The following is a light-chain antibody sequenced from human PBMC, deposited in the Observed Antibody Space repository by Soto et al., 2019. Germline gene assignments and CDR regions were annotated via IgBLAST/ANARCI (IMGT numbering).Light chain of an antibody. J-gene: IGKJ4*01. CDR2: GAS. CDR1: QSLTSSF. Sequence: DILLTQSPGTLSLSPGDRATLSCRASQSLTSSFLAWYQQKPGQTPRLLIYGASIRATDIPDRFSGSGSGTDFTLTISRLETEDFAVYFCQQYGRLPLSFGGGPKVDIK. V-gene: IGKV3-20*01. CDR3: QQYGRLPLS.